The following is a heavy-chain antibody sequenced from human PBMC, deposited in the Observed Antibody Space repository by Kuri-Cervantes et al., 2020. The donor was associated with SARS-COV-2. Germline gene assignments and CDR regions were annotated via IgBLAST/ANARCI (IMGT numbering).Heavy chain of an antibody. CDR3: ARPGGFLDV. V-gene: IGHV4-34*01. J-gene: IGHJ6*04. D-gene: IGHD4-23*01. CDR1: GGSFSGYY. CDR2: INHRGST. Sequence: GSLRLSCAVYGGSFSGYYWSWIRQPPGKGLEWIGEINHRGSTNYNPSLKSRVTISVDTSKNQFSLKLSSVTAADTAVYYCARPGGFLDVWGKGTTVTVSS.